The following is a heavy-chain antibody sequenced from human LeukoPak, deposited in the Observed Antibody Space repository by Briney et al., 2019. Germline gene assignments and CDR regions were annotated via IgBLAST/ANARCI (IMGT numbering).Heavy chain of an antibody. CDR1: GFTFSSYS. Sequence: GESLRLSCAASGFTFSSYSMNWVRQAPGRGLEWVTYISSASNTIYYADSVKGRFTISRDNAKNSLYLQMNSLRAEDTAMYYCARDGWFGDYNWFDPSGQGTLVTVSS. CDR2: ISSASNTI. J-gene: IGHJ5*02. V-gene: IGHV3-48*01. D-gene: IGHD3-10*01. CDR3: ARDGWFGDYNWFDP.